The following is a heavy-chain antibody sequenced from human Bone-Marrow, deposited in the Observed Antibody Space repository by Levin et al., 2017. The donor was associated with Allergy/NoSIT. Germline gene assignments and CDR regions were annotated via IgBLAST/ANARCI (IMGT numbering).Heavy chain of an antibody. CDR2: IRSKANGGTS. D-gene: IGHD4-17*01. CDR1: GFTLGDHA. V-gene: IGHV3-49*03. CDR3: TRERPMASVTS. Sequence: PGGSLRLSCTTSGFTLGDHAMSWFRQAPGKGLEWVGFIRSKANGGTSEYAPFVKGRFTISRDDSKSIAYLQMNSLKIEDTAVYYCTRERPMASVTSWGQGTLVTVSS. J-gene: IGHJ4*02.